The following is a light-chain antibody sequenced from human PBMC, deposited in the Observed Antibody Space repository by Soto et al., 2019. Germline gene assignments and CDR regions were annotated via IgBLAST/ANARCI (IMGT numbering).Light chain of an antibody. CDR2: NDN. CDR3: AAWDDSLSGLV. Sequence: QSVLTQPPSASGTPGQRVAISCSGSSSNIGDNTVNWYQQLPGTAPKLLIYNDNQRPSGVPDRFSGSKSGTSASLAISGLQSEDEADFYCAAWDDSLSGLVFGGGTKVTVL. V-gene: IGLV1-44*01. J-gene: IGLJ2*01. CDR1: SSNIGDNT.